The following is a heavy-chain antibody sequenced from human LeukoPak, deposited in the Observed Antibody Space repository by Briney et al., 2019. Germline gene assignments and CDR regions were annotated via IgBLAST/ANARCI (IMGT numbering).Heavy chain of an antibody. V-gene: IGHV1-2*02. CDR1: GYTFTNYY. CDR2: INPNSGGT. D-gene: IGHD6-13*01. Sequence: GASVKVSCKASGYTFTNYYMHWVRQAPGQGLEWMGWINPNSGGTNYAQKFQGRVTMTRDTSISTAYMELSRLRSDDTAVYYCARGRIFGYSSSWYVAWFDPWGQGTLVTVSS. J-gene: IGHJ5*02. CDR3: ARGRIFGYSSSWYVAWFDP.